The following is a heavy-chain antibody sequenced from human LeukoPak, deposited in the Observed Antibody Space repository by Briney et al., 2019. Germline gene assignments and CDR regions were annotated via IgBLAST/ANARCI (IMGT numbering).Heavy chain of an antibody. CDR3: AKRDRRGGGDTAMIADY. CDR1: GFTFSTYG. CDR2: ISHDGNKK. V-gene: IGHV3-30*18. J-gene: IGHJ4*02. D-gene: IGHD5-18*01. Sequence: PGGSLRLSCAASGFTFSTYGMHWLRPAPGKGLEWVALISHDGNKKLYADSLEGRFTISRDNSKNTLFLDINSLRDEDTAVYYCAKRDRRGGGDTAMIADYWGQGTLVTVPS.